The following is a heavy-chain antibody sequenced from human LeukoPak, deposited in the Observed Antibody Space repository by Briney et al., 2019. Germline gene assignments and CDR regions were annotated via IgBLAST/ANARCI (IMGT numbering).Heavy chain of an antibody. V-gene: IGHV3-30*04. J-gene: IGHJ4*02. CDR1: GFTFSSYA. Sequence: GGSLRLSCAASGFTFSSYAMNWVRQAPGKGLEWLAVVSAHGLDKFYASSVRGRFITSKDTSKNTLSLQMNSLRSDDSGVYYCARAFTPGIRKALWIGDSLWDQGTLVTVSS. CDR3: ARAFTPGIRKALWIGDSL. D-gene: IGHD3-10*01. CDR2: VSAHGLDK.